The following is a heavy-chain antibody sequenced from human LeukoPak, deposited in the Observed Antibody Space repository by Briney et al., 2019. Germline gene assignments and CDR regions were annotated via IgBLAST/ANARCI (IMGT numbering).Heavy chain of an antibody. J-gene: IGHJ3*02. CDR1: GGSFSGYY. D-gene: IGHD6-19*01. CDR3: ARPKSAVAGSDDAFDI. V-gene: IGHV4-34*01. CDR2: FNHSGST. Sequence: SETLSLTCAVYGGSFSGYYWSWIRQPPGKGLEWIGEFNHSGSTNYNPSLKSRVTISVDTSKNQFSLKLTSVTAADTAVYYCARPKSAVAGSDDAFDIWGQGTMVTVSS.